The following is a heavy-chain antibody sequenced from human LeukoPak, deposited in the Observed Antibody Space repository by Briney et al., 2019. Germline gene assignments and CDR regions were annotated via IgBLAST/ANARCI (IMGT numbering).Heavy chain of an antibody. CDR3: ARGLKRITMTECGY. J-gene: IGHJ4*02. CDR2: ISSSSSYI. Sequence: GGSLRLSCAASGFTFSSYSMNWVRQAPGKGLEWVSSISSSSSYIYYADSVKGRFTISRDNAKNSLYLQMNSLRAEDTAVYYCARGLKRITMTECGYWGQGNLVTVSS. V-gene: IGHV3-21*01. D-gene: IGHD3-22*01. CDR1: GFTFSSYS.